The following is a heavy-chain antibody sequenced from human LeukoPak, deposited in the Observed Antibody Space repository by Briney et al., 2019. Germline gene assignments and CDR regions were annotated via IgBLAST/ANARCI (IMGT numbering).Heavy chain of an antibody. CDR3: ARAHYDILTGYSHYFDY. D-gene: IGHD3-9*01. CDR2: IYYSGST. J-gene: IGHJ4*02. V-gene: IGHV4-59*01. Sequence: SETLSLTCTVSGGSISSYYWSWIRQPPGKGLEWIGYIYYSGSTNYNPSLKSRVTISVDTSKNQFSLKLSSVTAADTAVYYCARAHYDILTGYSHYFDYWGQGTLVTVSS. CDR1: GGSISSYY.